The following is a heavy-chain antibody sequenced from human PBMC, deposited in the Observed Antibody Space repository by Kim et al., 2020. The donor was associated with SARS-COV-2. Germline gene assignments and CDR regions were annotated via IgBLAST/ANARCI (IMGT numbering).Heavy chain of an antibody. Sequence: SETLSLTCTVSSGSITSYYWSWIRQPPGKGLEWIGYIYHSGDIYYNPSLKSRVTMSVDTSKNQFSLKLSSVTAADTAVYYCARVPGVPAYYNWFDPWGQGTPVIVST. J-gene: IGHJ5*02. V-gene: IGHV4-59*13. CDR1: SGSITSYY. CDR2: IYHSGDI. D-gene: IGHD3-16*01. CDR3: ARVPGVPAYYNWFDP.